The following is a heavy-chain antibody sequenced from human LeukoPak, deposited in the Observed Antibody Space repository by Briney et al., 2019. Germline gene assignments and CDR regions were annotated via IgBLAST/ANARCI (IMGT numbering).Heavy chain of an antibody. V-gene: IGHV1-69*13. Sequence: GASVKVSCKASGYTFTGYYMHWVRQAPGQGLEWMGGIIPIFGTANYAQKFQGRVTITADESTSTAYMELSSLRSEDTAVYYCARGRWLQLRSYYFDYWGQGTLVTVSS. CDR1: GYTFTGYY. J-gene: IGHJ4*02. CDR3: ARGRWLQLRSYYFDY. CDR2: IIPIFGTA. D-gene: IGHD5-24*01.